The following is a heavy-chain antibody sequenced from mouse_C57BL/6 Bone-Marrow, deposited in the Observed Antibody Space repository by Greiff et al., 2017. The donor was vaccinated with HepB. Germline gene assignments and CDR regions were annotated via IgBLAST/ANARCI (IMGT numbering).Heavy chain of an antibody. D-gene: IGHD1-1*01. CDR2: INPNNGGT. CDR1: GYTFTDYN. CDR3: ARDYYGSSYDAMDY. V-gene: IGHV1-22*01. J-gene: IGHJ4*01. Sequence: EVQLQQSGPELVKPGASVKMSCKASGYTFTDYNMHWVKQSHGKSLGWIGYINPNNGGTSYNQKFKGKATLTVNKSSSTAYMELRSLTSEDSAVYYCARDYYGSSYDAMDYWGQGTSVTVSS.